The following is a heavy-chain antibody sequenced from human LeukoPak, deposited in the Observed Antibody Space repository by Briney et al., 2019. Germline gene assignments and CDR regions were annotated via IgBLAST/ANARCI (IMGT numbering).Heavy chain of an antibody. Sequence: GGSLRLSCAASGFTFSSYWMHWVRQAPGKGPVWVSRINNDGSGTTYADSVKGRFTISRDDAKNTLYLQMNSLRAEDTAVYYCARGVMQWRNGFDIWGQGTMVTVSS. V-gene: IGHV3-74*01. J-gene: IGHJ3*02. CDR1: GFTFSSYW. CDR3: ARGVMQWRNGFDI. CDR2: INNDGSGT. D-gene: IGHD6-19*01.